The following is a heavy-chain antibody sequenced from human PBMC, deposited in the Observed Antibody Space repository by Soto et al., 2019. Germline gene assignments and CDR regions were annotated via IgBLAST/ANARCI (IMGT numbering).Heavy chain of an antibody. CDR2: ISGSGGST. V-gene: IGHV3-23*01. CDR3: AKGASGYYYYGMDV. Sequence: EVQLLESGGGLVQPGGSLRLSCAASGFTFSSYAMSWVRQAPGKGLEWVSAISGSGGSTYYADSVKGRFTISRDNSKNTLYRQRNSLRAEDTAVYYCAKGASGYYYYGMDVWGQGTTVTVSS. CDR1: GFTFSSYA. D-gene: IGHD3-10*01. J-gene: IGHJ6*02.